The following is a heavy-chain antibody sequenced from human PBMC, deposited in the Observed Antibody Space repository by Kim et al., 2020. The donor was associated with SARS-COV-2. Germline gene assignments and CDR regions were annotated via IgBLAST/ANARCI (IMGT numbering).Heavy chain of an antibody. CDR2: IYPGDSDT. CDR1: GYSFTSYW. V-gene: IGHV5-51*01. Sequence: GESLKISCKGSGYSFTSYWIGWVRQMPGKGLEWMGIIYPGDSDTRYSPSFQGQVTISADKSISTAYLQWSSLKASDTAMYYCARQSYCSSTSCYALNPNWYFDLWGRGTLVTVSS. D-gene: IGHD2-2*01. CDR3: ARQSYCSSTSCYALNPNWYFDL. J-gene: IGHJ2*01.